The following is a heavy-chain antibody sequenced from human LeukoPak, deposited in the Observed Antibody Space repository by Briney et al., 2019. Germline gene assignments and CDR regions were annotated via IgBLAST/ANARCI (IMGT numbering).Heavy chain of an antibody. CDR2: FYPCDSDT. CDR1: GCGFTTYW. D-gene: IGHD1-26*01. CDR3: ARTQYSGIYYPSFDI. J-gene: IGHJ3*02. Sequence: GEALQISCKGSGCGFTTYWIGWGRREPGKGVEWRGIFYPCDSDTRYSPSFHCPLTISPDKSITTPYLQWNSLKASHTAMYYCARTQYSGIYYPSFDIWGRGTMLTVSS. V-gene: IGHV5-51*01.